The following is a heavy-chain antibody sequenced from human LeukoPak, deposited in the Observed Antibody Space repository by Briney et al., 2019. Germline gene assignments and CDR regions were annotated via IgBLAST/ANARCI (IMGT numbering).Heavy chain of an antibody. CDR1: GGSFSGYY. V-gene: IGHV4-34*01. D-gene: IGHD3/OR15-3a*01. J-gene: IGHJ4*02. CDR3: ARDPDFWTGYYYFDY. Sequence: SETLSLTCAVYGGSFSGYYWSWIRQPPGKGLEWIGEINHSGSTNYNPSLKSRVTISVDTSKNQLSLKVSSVTAADTAVFYCARDPDFWTGYYYFDYWGRGTLVTVSS. CDR2: INHSGST.